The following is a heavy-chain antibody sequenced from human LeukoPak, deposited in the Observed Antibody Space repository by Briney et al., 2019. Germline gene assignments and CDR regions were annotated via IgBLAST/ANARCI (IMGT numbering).Heavy chain of an antibody. J-gene: IGHJ4*02. CDR3: ASSHDILTGFFDY. CDR1: DCSISSYY. D-gene: IGHD3-9*01. Sequence: PSETLSLTCTVSDCSISSYYWSWIRQPPPKGLQWIGYIYYSGSTNYNPSLKSRVTISVDTSKNQFSLKLSSVTAADTAVYYCASSHDILTGFFDYWGQGTLVTVSS. V-gene: IGHV4-59*01. CDR2: IYYSGST.